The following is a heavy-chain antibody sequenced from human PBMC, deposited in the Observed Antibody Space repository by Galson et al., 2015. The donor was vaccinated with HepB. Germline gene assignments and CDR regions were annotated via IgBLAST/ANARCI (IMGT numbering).Heavy chain of an antibody. CDR2: INAGNGNT. D-gene: IGHD4-23*01. V-gene: IGHV1-3*01. CDR3: ARAPGTIRWPYYFDY. J-gene: IGHJ4*02. CDR1: GYTFTSYA. Sequence: SVKVSCKASGYTFTSYAMHWVRQAPGQRLEWMGWINAGNGNTKYSQKFQGRVTITRDTSASTAYMELSSLRSEDTAVYYCARAPGTIRWPYYFDYWGQGTLVTVSS.